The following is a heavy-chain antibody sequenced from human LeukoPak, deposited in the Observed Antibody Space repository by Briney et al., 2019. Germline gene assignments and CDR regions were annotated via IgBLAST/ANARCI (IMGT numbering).Heavy chain of an antibody. CDR3: ASHDYDFWSGYSLSGIDY. CDR1: GGSFSGYY. Sequence: SETLSLTCAVYGGSFSGYYWSWIRQPPGKGLEWIGSIYYSGSTYYNPSLKSRVTISVDTSKNQFSLKLSSVTAADTAVYYCASHDYDFWSGYSLSGIDYWGQGTLVTVSS. D-gene: IGHD3-3*01. J-gene: IGHJ4*02. CDR2: IYYSGST. V-gene: IGHV4-34*01.